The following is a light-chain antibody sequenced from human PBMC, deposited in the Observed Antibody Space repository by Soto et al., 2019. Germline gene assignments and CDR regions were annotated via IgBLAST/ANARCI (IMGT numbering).Light chain of an antibody. CDR1: QSVSSSY. V-gene: IGKV3-20*01. CDR3: QQYTDSPLT. CDR2: GPS. J-gene: IGKJ1*01. Sequence: EIVLTQSPGTLSLSPGERATLSCRASQSVSSSYLAWYQHKPGQAPRLLIYGPSTRATGIPDRFSGSGSGTDFTFSISRLEPEDSALSYCQQYTDSPLTFGQGTKVEIK.